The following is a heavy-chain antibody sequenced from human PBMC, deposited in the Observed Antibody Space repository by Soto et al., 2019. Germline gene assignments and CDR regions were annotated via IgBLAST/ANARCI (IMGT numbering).Heavy chain of an antibody. J-gene: IGHJ4*02. CDR1: GGSISSGDYY. CDR3: ARVGGYCSGGSCPYYFDY. V-gene: IGHV4-30-4*01. CDR2: IYYSGST. Sequence: QVQLQESGPGLVKPSQTLSLTCTVSGGSISSGDYYWSWIRQPPGKGLEWIGYIYYSGSTYYNPSLKSRVTLSVDTAKNQFALTLSSVTAADTAVYYCARVGGYCSGGSCPYYFDYWGQGTLVTVSS. D-gene: IGHD2-15*01.